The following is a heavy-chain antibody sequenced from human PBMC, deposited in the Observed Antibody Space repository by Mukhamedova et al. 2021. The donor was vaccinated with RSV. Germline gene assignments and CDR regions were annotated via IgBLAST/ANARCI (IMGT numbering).Heavy chain of an antibody. V-gene: IGHV5-51*01. CDR3: ARPTTYYYDSSGYFIGALDI. J-gene: IGHJ3*02. CDR2: IYPGDSDT. D-gene: IGHD3-22*01. Sequence: GWVRQMPGKGLEWMGIIYPGDSDTRYSPSFQGQVTISADKSISTAYLQWSSLKASDTAMYYCARPTTYYYDSSGYFIGALDIWGQG.